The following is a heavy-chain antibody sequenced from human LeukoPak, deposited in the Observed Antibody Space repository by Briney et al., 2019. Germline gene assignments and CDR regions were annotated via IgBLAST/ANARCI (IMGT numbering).Heavy chain of an antibody. Sequence: GGCLRLSCAASGVTFCRDARGWGRQAPGKGLEWVSAISGSGGSTYYADSVKGRFTISRDNSKNTLYLQMNRLRAEDTAVYYCAKAPPTQYYYFGMDGWGQGTTVTVSS. CDR3: AKAPPTQYYYFGMDG. V-gene: IGHV3-23*01. CDR1: GVTFCRDA. CDR2: ISGSGGST. J-gene: IGHJ6*02.